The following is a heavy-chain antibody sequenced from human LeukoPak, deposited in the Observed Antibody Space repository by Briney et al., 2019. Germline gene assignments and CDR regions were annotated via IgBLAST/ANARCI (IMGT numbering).Heavy chain of an antibody. CDR1: GYTLTELS. CDR2: FDPEDGET. V-gene: IGHV1-24*01. D-gene: IGHD3-10*01. Sequence: ASVKVSCKVSGYTLTELSMHWVRQAPGKGLEWMGGFDPEDGETIYAQKFQGRVTITRDTSASTAYMELSSLRSEDTAVYYCARVGYYYGSGSYYSYWGQGTLVTVSS. J-gene: IGHJ4*02. CDR3: ARVGYYYGSGSYYSY.